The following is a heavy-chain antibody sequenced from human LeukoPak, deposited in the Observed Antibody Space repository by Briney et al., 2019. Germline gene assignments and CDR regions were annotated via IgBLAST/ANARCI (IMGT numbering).Heavy chain of an antibody. CDR3: ARGIEVVRGGFDP. Sequence: ASVKVSCKTSGYVFTSYYMHWVRQAPGQGLEWMGIINPSGGSTSYAQKFQGRVTMTRDTSTSTVYMELSSLRSEDTAVYYCARGIEVVRGGFDPWGQGTLVTVSS. CDR2: INPSGGST. J-gene: IGHJ5*02. CDR1: GYVFTSYY. V-gene: IGHV1-46*01. D-gene: IGHD2-21*01.